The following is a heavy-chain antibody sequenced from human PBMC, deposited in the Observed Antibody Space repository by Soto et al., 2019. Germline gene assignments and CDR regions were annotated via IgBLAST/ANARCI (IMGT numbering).Heavy chain of an antibody. CDR2: ISYDGSNK. CDR3: AKGKYYDGSGHYYEY. D-gene: IGHD3-22*01. V-gene: IGHV3-30*18. Sequence: LRLSCAASGFTFSNYGMHWVRQVPGKGLEWVAVISYDGSNKYYADSVKGRFTISRDNSKNTLYLQMNSLRAEDTAVYYCAKGKYYDGSGHYYEYWGQGTLVTVSS. J-gene: IGHJ4*02. CDR1: GFTFSNYG.